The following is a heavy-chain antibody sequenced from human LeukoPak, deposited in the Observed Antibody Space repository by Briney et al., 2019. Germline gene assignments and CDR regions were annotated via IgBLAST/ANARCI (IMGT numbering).Heavy chain of an antibody. Sequence: ASVKVSCKASGHTFTSYGMHWVRQAPGQRLEWMGWLNAGNGNTRYSQKFQGRVTFSRDTSASTAYMELSSLSSEDTAVYYCARDANHCTNGVCHYYFDYWGQGTLVTVSS. CDR1: GHTFTSYG. D-gene: IGHD2-8*01. V-gene: IGHV1-3*01. CDR3: ARDANHCTNGVCHYYFDY. CDR2: LNAGNGNT. J-gene: IGHJ4*02.